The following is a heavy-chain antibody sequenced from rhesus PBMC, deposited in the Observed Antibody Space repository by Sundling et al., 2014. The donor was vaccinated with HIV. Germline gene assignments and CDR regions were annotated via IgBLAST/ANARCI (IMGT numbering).Heavy chain of an antibody. CDR3: ARDGVLYWYWLLLGYFDY. CDR1: GFTFSSYG. Sequence: EVQLVESGGGLVQPGGSLRLSCVASGFTFSSYGIHWVRQAPGKGLEWLAVISYDGSKKNYADSVKDRFTISRDNSKNMLYLQMNNLKLEDTAVYYCARDGVLYWYWLLLGYFDYWGQGVLVTVSS. CDR2: ISYDGSKK. J-gene: IGHJ4*01. D-gene: IGHD3-3*01. V-gene: IGHV3-54*02.